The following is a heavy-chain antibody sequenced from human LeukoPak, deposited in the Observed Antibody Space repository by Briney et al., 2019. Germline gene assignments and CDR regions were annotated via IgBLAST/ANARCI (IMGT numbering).Heavy chain of an antibody. D-gene: IGHD3-9*01. CDR2: ISYDGSNK. CDR1: GFTFSSYA. Sequence: GSLRLSCAASGFTFSSYAMHWVRQAPGKGLEWVAVISYDGSNKYYADSVKGRFTISRDNSKNTLYLQVNSLRAEDTAVYYCARGPQVYYDILTGYSRTDYYYYGMDVWGQGTTVTVSS. V-gene: IGHV3-30*04. J-gene: IGHJ6*02. CDR3: ARGPQVYYDILTGYSRTDYYYYGMDV.